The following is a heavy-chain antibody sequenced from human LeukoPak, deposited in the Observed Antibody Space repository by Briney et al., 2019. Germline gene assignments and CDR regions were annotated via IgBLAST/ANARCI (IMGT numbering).Heavy chain of an antibody. CDR2: IYYSGST. V-gene: IGHV4-39*01. Sequence: SETLSLTCTVSGGSISNSGYYWGWIRQPPGKGLEWIGSIYYSGSTYYNPSLKGRVTISVDTSKNQFSLKVSSVTAADTAVYYCARHDYGDSNWFDPWGQGTLVTVSS. CDR1: GGSISNSGYY. CDR3: ARHDYGDSNWFDP. D-gene: IGHD4-17*01. J-gene: IGHJ5*02.